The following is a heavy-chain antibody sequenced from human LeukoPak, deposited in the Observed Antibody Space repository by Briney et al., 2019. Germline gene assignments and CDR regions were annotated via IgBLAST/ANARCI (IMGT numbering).Heavy chain of an antibody. CDR3: ASTVAWNYGWGSYYMDV. D-gene: IGHD1-7*01. CDR1: GYTFTSYG. J-gene: IGHJ6*03. Sequence: GASVKVSCKASGYTFTSYGISWVRQAPGQGLEWMGWISAYNGNTNYAQKLQGRVTMTTDTSTSTAYMELRSLRSDDTAVYYCASTVAWNYGWGSYYMDVWGKGTTVIVSS. V-gene: IGHV1-18*01. CDR2: ISAYNGNT.